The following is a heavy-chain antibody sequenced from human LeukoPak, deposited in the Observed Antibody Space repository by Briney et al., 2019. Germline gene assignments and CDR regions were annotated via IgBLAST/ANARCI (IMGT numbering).Heavy chain of an antibody. CDR2: MNPNSGNT. J-gene: IGHJ5*02. V-gene: IGHV1-8*02. CDR1: GYTFTDYY. Sequence: GASVKVSCKASGYTFTDYYMHWVRQATGQGLEWMGWMNPNSGNTNYAQKFQGRVTMTRNTSISTAYMELSSLRSEDTAVYYCARRRVVVTAPPRYNWFDPWGQGTLVTVSS. CDR3: ARRRVVVTAPPRYNWFDP. D-gene: IGHD2-21*02.